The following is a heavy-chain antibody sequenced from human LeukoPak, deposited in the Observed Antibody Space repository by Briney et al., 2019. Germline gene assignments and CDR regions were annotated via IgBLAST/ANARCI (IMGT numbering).Heavy chain of an antibody. CDR2: ISSSGSTI. CDR3: ARDSKICSSTSCYAGVGY. D-gene: IGHD2-2*01. Sequence: AGGSLRLSCAASGFTFSDYYMSWIRQAPGKGLEWVSYISSSGSTIYYADSVKGRFTISRDNAKNSLYLQMNSQRAEDTAVYYCARDSKICSSTSCYAGVGYWGQGTLVTVSS. CDR1: GFTFSDYY. V-gene: IGHV3-11*01. J-gene: IGHJ4*02.